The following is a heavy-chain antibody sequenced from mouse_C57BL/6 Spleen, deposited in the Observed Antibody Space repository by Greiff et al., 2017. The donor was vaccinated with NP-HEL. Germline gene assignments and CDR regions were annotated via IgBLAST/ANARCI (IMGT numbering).Heavy chain of an antibody. V-gene: IGHV5-17*01. CDR3: ARHYGSSYLDY. D-gene: IGHD1-1*01. CDR2: ISSGSSTI. CDR1: GFTFSDYG. Sequence: DVKLVESGGGLVKPGGSLKLSCAASGFTFSDYGMHWVRQAPEKGLEWVAYISSGSSTIYYADTVKGRFTLSRDNAKTTLFLQMPSLMSVDTAMFYFARHYGSSYLDYWGQGTTLTVSS. J-gene: IGHJ2*01.